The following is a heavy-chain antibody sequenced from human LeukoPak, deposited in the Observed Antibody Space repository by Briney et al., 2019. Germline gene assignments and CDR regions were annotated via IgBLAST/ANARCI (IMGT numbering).Heavy chain of an antibody. CDR2: IYYSGST. CDR3: ARHYDYGDYVNNWFDP. CDR1: GGSISSYY. Sequence: SETLSLTCTVSGGSISSYYWSWIRQPPGKGLEWIGYIYYSGSTNYNPSLKSRVTISVDTSKNQFSLKLSSVTAADTAVYYCARHYDYGDYVNNWFDPWGQGTLATVSS. J-gene: IGHJ5*02. D-gene: IGHD4-17*01. V-gene: IGHV4-59*08.